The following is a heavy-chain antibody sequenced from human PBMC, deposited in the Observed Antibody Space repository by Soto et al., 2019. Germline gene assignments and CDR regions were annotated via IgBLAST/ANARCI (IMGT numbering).Heavy chain of an antibody. V-gene: IGHV4-31*03. CDR2: IYYSGST. CDR3: ARDPQNGDYVGTFDY. D-gene: IGHD4-17*01. J-gene: IGHJ4*01. Sequence: PSETLSLTCTVSGGSISSGGYYWSWIRQQPGKGLEWIGNIYYSGSTFYNPSLKSRVTISVDTSKNQFSLKLGSVTAADTAVYYCARDPQNGDYVGTFDYWGQGTLVTVSS. CDR1: GGSISSGGYY.